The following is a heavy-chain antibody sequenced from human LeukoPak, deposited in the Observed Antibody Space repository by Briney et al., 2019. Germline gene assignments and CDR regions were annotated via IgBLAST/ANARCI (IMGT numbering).Heavy chain of an antibody. J-gene: IGHJ4*02. V-gene: IGHV4-39*07. D-gene: IGHD1-26*01. CDR3: ARGAIVVKWELLSPFDY. CDR2: IYYSGST. Sequence: PSETLSLTCTVSGGSISSSSYYWGWIRQPPGKGLEWIGSIYYSGSTYYNPSLKSRVTISVDTSKNQFSLKLSSVTAADTAVYYCARGAIVVKWELLSPFDYWGQGTLVTASS. CDR1: GGSISSSSYY.